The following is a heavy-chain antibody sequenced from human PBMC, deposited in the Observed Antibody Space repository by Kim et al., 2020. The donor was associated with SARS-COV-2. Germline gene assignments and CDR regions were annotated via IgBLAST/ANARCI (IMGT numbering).Heavy chain of an antibody. D-gene: IGHD2-2*01. V-gene: IGHV3-23*01. J-gene: IGHJ4*02. CDR2: ISAGGITT. Sequence: GGSLRLSCAASGFTFSNYAMSWVRQAPGRGLEWVSTISAGGITTYYADSVKGRFIISRENSKNTLSLQMNSLRAEDTAVYYCAKGTTSTTYSATDYWGQGTLVTVSS. CDR3: AKGTTSTTYSATDY. CDR1: GFTFSNYA.